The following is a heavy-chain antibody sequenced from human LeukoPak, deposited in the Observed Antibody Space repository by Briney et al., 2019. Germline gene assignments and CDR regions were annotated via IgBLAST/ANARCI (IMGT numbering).Heavy chain of an antibody. D-gene: IGHD4-11*01. J-gene: IGHJ3*02. Sequence: ASVKVSCKASGYTFTGYYMHWVRQAPGQGLEWVGRINPNSGCTDYAQNFQRKVTMTRHTSISTAYMELSRLRSDDTAVYYCARVAYYSNYERDNDAFDIWGQGTMVTVSS. CDR2: INPNSGCT. V-gene: IGHV1-2*06. CDR3: ARVAYYSNYERDNDAFDI. CDR1: GYTFTGYY.